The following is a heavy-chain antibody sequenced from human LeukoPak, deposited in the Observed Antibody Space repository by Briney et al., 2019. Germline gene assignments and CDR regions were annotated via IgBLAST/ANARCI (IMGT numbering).Heavy chain of an antibody. Sequence: GGSLRLSCAASGFTFSSYAMSWVRQAPGKGLEWVSAISGSGGSTYYADSVKGRFTISRDNFKNTLYLQMNSLRAEDTAVYYCAKDILAAAPRPYYYYGMDVWGQGTTVTVSS. V-gene: IGHV3-23*01. D-gene: IGHD6-13*01. J-gene: IGHJ6*02. CDR2: ISGSGGST. CDR1: GFTFSSYA. CDR3: AKDILAAAPRPYYYYGMDV.